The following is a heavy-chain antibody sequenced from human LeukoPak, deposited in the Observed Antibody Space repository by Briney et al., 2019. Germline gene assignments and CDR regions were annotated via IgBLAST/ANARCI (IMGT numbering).Heavy chain of an antibody. CDR3: AREGRDILTGYPDAFDI. CDR2: ISASGGST. V-gene: IGHV3-23*01. D-gene: IGHD3-9*01. CDR1: GFTFSSYA. J-gene: IGHJ3*02. Sequence: GGSPRLSCAASGFTFSSYAMTWVRQAPGKGLEWVSTISASGGSTYYADSVKGRFTISRDNSKNTLYLQMNSLRAEDTAVYYCAREGRDILTGYPDAFDIWGQGTMVTVSS.